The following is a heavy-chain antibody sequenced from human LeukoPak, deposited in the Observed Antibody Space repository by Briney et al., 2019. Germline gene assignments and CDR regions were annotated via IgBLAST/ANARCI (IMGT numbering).Heavy chain of an antibody. CDR1: GFTFDDYA. J-gene: IGHJ6*02. CDR2: ISWNSGSV. CDR3: AKECSGGSCYLGHGMDV. D-gene: IGHD2-15*01. V-gene: IGHV3-9*01. Sequence: GGSLRLSCAASGFTFDDYAMPWVRQAPGKGLEWVSGISWNSGSVGYADSVKGRFTISRDNAKNSLYLQMNSLRAEDTALYYCAKECSGGSCYLGHGMDVWGQGTTVTVSS.